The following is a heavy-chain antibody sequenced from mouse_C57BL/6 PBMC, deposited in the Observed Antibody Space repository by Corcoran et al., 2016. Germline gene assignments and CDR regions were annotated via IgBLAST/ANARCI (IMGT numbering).Heavy chain of an antibody. CDR3: ARRNDYDWDFDY. J-gene: IGHJ2*01. D-gene: IGHD2-4*01. Sequence: EVQLQQSGPELVKPGASVKISCKASGYTFTDYYMNWVKQSHGKSLEWIGDINPNNGGTSYNQKFKGKATLTVDKSSSTAYMELRSLTSEDSAVYYCARRNDYDWDFDYWGQGTTLTVSS. CDR1: GYTFTDYY. CDR2: INPNNGGT. V-gene: IGHV1-26*01.